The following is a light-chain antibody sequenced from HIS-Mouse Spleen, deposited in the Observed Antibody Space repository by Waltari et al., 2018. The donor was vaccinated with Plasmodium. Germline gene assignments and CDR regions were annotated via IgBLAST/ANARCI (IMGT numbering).Light chain of an antibody. J-gene: IGLJ3*02. Sequence: SYELTQPPSVSVSPGQTARITCSGDALPQQYAYWYQQKPGQASVLVIYNDSERPSGIPERFSGSSSGTTVTLTISGVQAEDEADYYCQSADSSGTYWVFGGGTKLTVL. CDR2: NDS. V-gene: IGLV3-25*03. CDR3: QSADSSGTYWV. CDR1: ALPQQY.